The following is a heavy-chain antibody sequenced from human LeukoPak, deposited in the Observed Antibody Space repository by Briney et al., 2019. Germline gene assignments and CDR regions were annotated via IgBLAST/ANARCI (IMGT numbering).Heavy chain of an antibody. CDR3: VRELTWVRDY. V-gene: IGHV3-74*01. CDR1: GFTFSSSW. Sequence: GGPPRLSCAASGFTFSSSWMHWVRQVPWKCLVWVSRINGDGNSITYADSVRGRFTISRDNAKNTLYLQMNSLRTEDTAVYYCVRELTWVRDYWGQGTLVTVSS. D-gene: IGHD5-12*01. J-gene: IGHJ4*02. CDR2: INGDGNSI.